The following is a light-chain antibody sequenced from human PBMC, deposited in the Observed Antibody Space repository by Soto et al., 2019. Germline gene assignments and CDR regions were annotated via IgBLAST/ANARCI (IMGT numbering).Light chain of an antibody. V-gene: IGLV2-11*01. CDR2: DVS. CDR1: SSDVGGYNS. Sequence: QSVLTQPRSVSGSPGQSVTVSCTGTSSDVGGYNSVSWYQQHPGTAPRLMIYDVSKRPSGVPDRFSGSKSGDTASLTISGLQAEDEADYYCCSYAGNYIYVFGTGTKVTVL. J-gene: IGLJ1*01. CDR3: CSYAGNYIYV.